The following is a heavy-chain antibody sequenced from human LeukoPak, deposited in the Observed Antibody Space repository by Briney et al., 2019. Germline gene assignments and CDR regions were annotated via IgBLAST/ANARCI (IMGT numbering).Heavy chain of an antibody. CDR2: IGGSGGST. CDR1: GFTFSSYA. V-gene: IGHV3-23*01. D-gene: IGHD2-15*01. CDR3: AKDRSVPTTRDRAFDI. Sequence: PGGSLRLSCAASGFTFSSYAMSWVRQAPGKGLEGFSSIGGSGGSTYYADSVTGRFTISRDNSKNTLYLQMNSLRAEDTAVYYCAKDRSVPTTRDRAFDIWGQGTMVTVS. J-gene: IGHJ3*02.